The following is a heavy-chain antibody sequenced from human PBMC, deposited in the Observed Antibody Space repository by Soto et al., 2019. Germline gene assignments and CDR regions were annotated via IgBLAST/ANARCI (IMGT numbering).Heavy chain of an antibody. D-gene: IGHD3-10*01. CDR3: ARGDGSGSYPFYYDYYGMDV. CDR2: NLPIFGTA. J-gene: IGHJ6*02. Sequence: QVQLVQSGAEVKKPGSSVKVSCKASGGNFRSYAISWVRQAPGQGLEWMGGNLPIFGTANYAQKFQGRVTITADESTSTAYMELSSLRSEDTAVYYCARGDGSGSYPFYYDYYGMDVWGQGTTVTVSS. CDR1: GGNFRSYA. V-gene: IGHV1-69*01.